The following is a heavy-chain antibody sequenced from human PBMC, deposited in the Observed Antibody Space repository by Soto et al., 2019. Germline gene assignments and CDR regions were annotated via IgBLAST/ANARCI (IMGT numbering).Heavy chain of an antibody. Sequence: PGGSLRLSCAASGFTFSSYGMHWVRQAPGKGLEWVAVISYDGSNKYYADSVKGRFTISRDNSKNTLYLQMNSLRAEDTAVYYCARDREYYYDSSGSWFDPWGQGTLVTVSS. D-gene: IGHD3-22*01. CDR1: GFTFSSYG. CDR2: ISYDGSNK. V-gene: IGHV3-30*03. J-gene: IGHJ5*02. CDR3: ARDREYYYDSSGSWFDP.